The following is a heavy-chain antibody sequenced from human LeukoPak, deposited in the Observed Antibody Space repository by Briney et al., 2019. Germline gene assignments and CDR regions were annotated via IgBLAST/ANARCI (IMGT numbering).Heavy chain of an antibody. Sequence: GGSLRLSCAASGFTVSNNYLSWVRQAPGTGLEWVSVIYSGGTTYYADSVKGRFTISRDNSKNTLYLQMNSLRAEDTAVYYCAKACLVATTPGRGMDVWGQGTTVAVSS. CDR1: GFTVSNNY. J-gene: IGHJ6*02. V-gene: IGHV3-53*01. D-gene: IGHD5-24*01. CDR3: AKACLVATTPGRGMDV. CDR2: IYSGGTT.